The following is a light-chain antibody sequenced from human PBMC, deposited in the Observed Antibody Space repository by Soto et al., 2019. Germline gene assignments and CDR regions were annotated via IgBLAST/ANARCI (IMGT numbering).Light chain of an antibody. V-gene: IGKV3-15*01. CDR2: GAS. CDR3: HQYNNWPPWT. Sequence: EIVMTQSPATLSVSPGERATLSCRASQSVSSNLAWYQQKPGQAPRLLIYGASTRATGIPARFSGSGSGTGFTLTFSSLQSEDFAVYYCHQYNNWPPWTFGQGTMV. J-gene: IGKJ1*01. CDR1: QSVSSN.